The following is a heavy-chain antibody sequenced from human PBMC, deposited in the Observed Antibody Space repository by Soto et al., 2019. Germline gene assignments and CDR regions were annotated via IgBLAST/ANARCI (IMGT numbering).Heavy chain of an antibody. V-gene: IGHV3-48*01. J-gene: IGHJ4*02. CDR3: ARGSSESIVVVPAAIPTQGAADY. CDR1: GFTFSSYS. D-gene: IGHD2-2*01. CDR2: FSSSSSTI. Sequence: PGGSLRLSCAASGFTFSSYSMNWVRQAPGEGLEWVSYFSSSSSTIYYADSVKGRFTISRDNAKNSLYLQMNSLRAEDTAVYYCARGSSESIVVVPAAIPTQGAADYWGQGPLVTVSS.